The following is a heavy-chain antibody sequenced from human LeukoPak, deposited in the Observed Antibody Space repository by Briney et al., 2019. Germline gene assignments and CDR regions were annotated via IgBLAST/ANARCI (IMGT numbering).Heavy chain of an antibody. CDR1: GFTFSSYA. Sequence: GGSLRLSCAASGFTFSSYAMHWVRQAPGKGLEWVSVIYSGGSTYYADSVKGRFTISRDNSKNTLYLQMNSLRAEDTAVYYCARAPTTVLRYFDWLYGMDVWGQGTTVTVSS. V-gene: IGHV3-53*01. CDR2: IYSGGST. D-gene: IGHD3-9*01. J-gene: IGHJ6*02. CDR3: ARAPTTVLRYFDWLYGMDV.